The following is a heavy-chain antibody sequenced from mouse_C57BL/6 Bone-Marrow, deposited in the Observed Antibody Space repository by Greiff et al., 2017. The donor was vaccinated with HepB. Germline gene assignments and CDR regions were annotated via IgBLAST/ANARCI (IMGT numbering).Heavy chain of an antibody. CDR1: GFSLNSYG. CDR3: AKNEVVTTYYYAMDY. D-gene: IGHD2-5*01. CDR2: IWRGGST. V-gene: IGHV2-5*01. Sequence: VKLMESGPGLVQPSQSLSITCTVSGFSLNSYGVHWVRQSPGKGLEWLGVIWRGGSTDYNAAFMSRLSITKDNSKSQVFFKMNRLQSDDTAIYYCAKNEVVTTYYYAMDYWGQGTSVTVSS. J-gene: IGHJ4*01.